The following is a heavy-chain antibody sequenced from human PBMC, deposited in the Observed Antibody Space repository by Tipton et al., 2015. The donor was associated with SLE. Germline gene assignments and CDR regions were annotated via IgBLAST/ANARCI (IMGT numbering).Heavy chain of an antibody. CDR1: GGSISSYY. CDR2: IYYSGST. Sequence: TLSLTCTVSGGSISSYYWSWIRQPPGKGLEWIGYIYYSGSTNYNPSLKSRVTISVDTSKNQFSLKLSSVTAADTAVYYCARVDRSTGAFDIWGQGTMVTVSS. CDR3: ARVDRSTGAFDI. V-gene: IGHV4-59*01. J-gene: IGHJ3*02. D-gene: IGHD1-1*01.